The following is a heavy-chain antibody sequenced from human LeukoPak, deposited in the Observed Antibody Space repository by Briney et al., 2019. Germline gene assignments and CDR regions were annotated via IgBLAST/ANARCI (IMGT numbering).Heavy chain of an antibody. V-gene: IGHV1-2*02. CDR2: INPNSGGT. D-gene: IGHD1-26*01. Sequence: ASVKVSCKASGYTFTGYYMHWARQAPGRGLEWMGWINPNSGGTNYAQNFQGRVTMTRDTSISTAYMELSRLRSDDTALYYCARASGRYSDAFDIWGQGTMVTVSS. CDR1: GYTFTGYY. J-gene: IGHJ3*02. CDR3: ARASGRYSDAFDI.